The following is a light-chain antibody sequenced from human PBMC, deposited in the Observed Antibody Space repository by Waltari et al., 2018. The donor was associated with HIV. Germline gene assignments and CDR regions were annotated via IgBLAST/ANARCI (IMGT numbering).Light chain of an antibody. CDR3: AAWDDSLDGPV. Sequence: QPVLTQPPSASGTPGQRVIISCSGSSSNIGRHAVSWYHHPPGATPTLLIFGNNQRSSGVPDRFSGSKSATAASLAISGLRSVDEADYSCAAWDDSLDGPVFGGGTKLTVL. J-gene: IGLJ2*01. CDR1: SSNIGRHA. CDR2: GNN. V-gene: IGLV1-44*01.